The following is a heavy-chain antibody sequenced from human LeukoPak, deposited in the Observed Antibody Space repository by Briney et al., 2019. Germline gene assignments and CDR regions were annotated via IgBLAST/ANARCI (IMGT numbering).Heavy chain of an antibody. D-gene: IGHD6-19*01. V-gene: IGHV3-11*01. CDR3: ARVRSSGWYFDY. CDR2: ILSSGSTI. J-gene: IGHJ4*02. Sequence: GGSLRPSCAAAGFTSSDYYMSWLRQAPGNWLEWDSYILSSGSTIYYADSVTGPSTISRHHAKNSPYLQRNSPRAEDTALCYCARVRSSGWYFDYWGQGTLVTVSS. CDR1: GFTSSDYY.